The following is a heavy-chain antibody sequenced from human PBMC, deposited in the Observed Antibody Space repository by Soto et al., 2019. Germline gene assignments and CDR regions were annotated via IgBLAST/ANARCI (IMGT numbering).Heavy chain of an antibody. CDR2: IDPSDSYT. V-gene: IGHV5-10-1*01. D-gene: IGHD4-4*01. CDR3: ARLYSNYCDY. Sequence: PGESLKISCXGSGYSFTSYWITWVRQMPGKGLECMGRIDPSDSYTNYSPSFQGHVTISADKSISTAYLQWSSLKASDTAMYYCARLYSNYCDYWGQGTPVTVSS. J-gene: IGHJ4*02. CDR1: GYSFTSYW.